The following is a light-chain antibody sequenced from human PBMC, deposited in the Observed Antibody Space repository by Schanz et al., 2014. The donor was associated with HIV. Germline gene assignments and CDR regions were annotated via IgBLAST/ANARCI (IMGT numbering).Light chain of an antibody. Sequence: QSALTQPRSVSGSPGQSVTISCTGTSSDVGGYNYVSWYQQHPGKAPKLMIYDVSNRPSGVSNRFSGSKSDNAASLTISGLQPEDEADYYCISYTRDTVLFGGGTKLTVL. CDR2: DVS. J-gene: IGLJ2*01. CDR3: ISYTRDTVL. CDR1: SSDVGGYNY. V-gene: IGLV2-14*03.